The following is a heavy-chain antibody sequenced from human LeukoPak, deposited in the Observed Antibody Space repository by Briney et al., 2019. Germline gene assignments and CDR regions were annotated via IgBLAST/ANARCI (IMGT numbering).Heavy chain of an antibody. CDR2: INWNGGST. CDR1: GFTFDDYG. D-gene: IGHD2-8*01. CDR3: AREDCTNGVCSHFDY. Sequence: PGGSLRLSCAASGFTFDDYGMSWVRQAPGKGLEWVSGINWNGGSTGYADSVKVRFTISRDNAKNSLYLQMNSLRAEDTALYYCAREDCTNGVCSHFDYWGQGTLVTVSA. J-gene: IGHJ4*02. V-gene: IGHV3-20*04.